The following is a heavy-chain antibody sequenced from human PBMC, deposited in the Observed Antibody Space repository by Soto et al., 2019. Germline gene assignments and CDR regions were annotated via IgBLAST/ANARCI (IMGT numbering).Heavy chain of an antibody. J-gene: IGHJ4*02. Sequence: QVQLVQSGAEVKRPGSSVKVSCKASGDTFNFYSINWVRQAPGLGLEWMGRVNPIVRMSNYAQKFQGRVTMTADKSTSTAYMELRSLRSEDTALYYCARSYGSGYRAFDYWGQGALFTVSS. V-gene: IGHV1-69*02. D-gene: IGHD3-10*01. CDR2: VNPIVRMS. CDR1: GDTFNFYS. CDR3: ARSYGSGYRAFDY.